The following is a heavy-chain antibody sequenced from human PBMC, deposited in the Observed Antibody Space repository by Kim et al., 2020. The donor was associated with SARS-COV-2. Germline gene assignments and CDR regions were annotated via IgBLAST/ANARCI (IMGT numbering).Heavy chain of an antibody. CDR2: ISVYNGNT. J-gene: IGHJ4*02. CDR3: ARVFSSADDWLFPGEHFDY. Sequence: ASVKVSCKASGYTFSSYDITWVRQAPGQGLEWMGWISVYNGNTNYAQKFQGRVTMTTDTSATTAYMELRSLRSDDTAVYYCARVFSSADDWLFPGEHFDYWGQGTLVTVSS. CDR1: GYTFSSYD. D-gene: IGHD3-9*01. V-gene: IGHV1-18*01.